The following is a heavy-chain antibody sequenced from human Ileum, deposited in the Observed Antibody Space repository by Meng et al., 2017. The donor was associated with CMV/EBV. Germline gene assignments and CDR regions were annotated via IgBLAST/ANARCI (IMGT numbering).Heavy chain of an antibody. V-gene: IGHV1-2*02. J-gene: IGHJ4*02. Sequence: SIVPDSYTRGVRQAPVQRADWTGWLNPYNCGRHYAQKFQGRGTMTTDTAITTTYMSPHNLRSADTAVYYCARDGVVCSSTSCRALCHWGQGTLVTVSS. D-gene: IGHD2-2*01. CDR3: ARDGVVCSSTSCRALCH. CDR2: LNPYNCGR. CDR1: SIVPDSY.